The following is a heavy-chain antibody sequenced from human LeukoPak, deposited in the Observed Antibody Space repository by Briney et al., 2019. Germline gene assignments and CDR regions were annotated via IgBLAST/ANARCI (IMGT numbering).Heavy chain of an antibody. CDR1: GGSISSSSYY. J-gene: IGHJ1*01. CDR2: IYYSGST. V-gene: IGHV4-39*07. Sequence: SETLSLTCTVSGGSISSSSYYWGWIRQPPGKGLEWIGSIYYSGSTYYNPSLKSRVTISVDTSKNQFSLKLNSVTAADTAVYYCARVRNGIAVAGTSEYFQHWGQGTLVTVSS. CDR3: ARVRNGIAVAGTSEYFQH. D-gene: IGHD6-19*01.